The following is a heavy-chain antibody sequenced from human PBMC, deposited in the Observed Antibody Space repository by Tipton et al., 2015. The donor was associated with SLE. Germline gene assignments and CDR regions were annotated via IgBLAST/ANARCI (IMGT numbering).Heavy chain of an antibody. Sequence: TLSLTCTVSGGSISSYYWIWIRQPPGKGLEWIGYIYYSGSTNYNPSLKRRVTISVDPYKNQFSLKLSSVTAADTAVYYCARQGQQLVRPYYYGMDVWGQGTTVTVSS. D-gene: IGHD6-13*01. CDR2: IYYSGST. CDR1: GGSISSYY. CDR3: ARQGQQLVRPYYYGMDV. J-gene: IGHJ6*02. V-gene: IGHV4-59*08.